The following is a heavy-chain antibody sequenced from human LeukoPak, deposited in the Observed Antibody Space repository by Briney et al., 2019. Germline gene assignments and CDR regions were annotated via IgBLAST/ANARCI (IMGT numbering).Heavy chain of an antibody. J-gene: IGHJ4*02. CDR2: IYYSGST. Sequence: TSETLSLTCTVSGGSISSSSYYWGWIRQPPGKGLEWIGSIYYSGSTYYNPSLKSRVTISVDTSKSQFSLKLSSVTAADTAVYYCARLRYFDWLARGYFDYWGQGTLVTVSS. V-gene: IGHV4-39*01. D-gene: IGHD3-9*01. CDR1: GGSISSSSYY. CDR3: ARLRYFDWLARGYFDY.